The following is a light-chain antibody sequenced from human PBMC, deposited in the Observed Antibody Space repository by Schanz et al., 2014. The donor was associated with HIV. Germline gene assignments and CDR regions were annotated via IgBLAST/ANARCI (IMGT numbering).Light chain of an antibody. CDR2: KAS. V-gene: IGKV1-5*03. CDR1: QSISSW. J-gene: IGKJ3*01. CDR3: QHSYSAPYT. Sequence: DIQMTQSPSTLSASVGDRVTITCRASQSISSWLAWYQQKPGKAPKLLIYKASSLQIGVPSRFSGSGSGTHFTLTIRSLQPEDFATYYCQHSYSAPYTFGPGTKIDVK.